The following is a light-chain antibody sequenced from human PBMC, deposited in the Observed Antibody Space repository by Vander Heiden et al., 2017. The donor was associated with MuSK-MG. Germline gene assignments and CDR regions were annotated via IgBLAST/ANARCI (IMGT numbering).Light chain of an antibody. CDR2: QDN. Sequence: SYELTQPPSVSVSPGQTAIITCSGDKLGDKYVWWYRQRPGQSPVLVIYQDNKRPSGIPERFSGSNSGNTATLTISGTQALDEADYYCQAWDRSIAVFGGGTKLTVL. V-gene: IGLV3-1*01. CDR3: QAWDRSIAV. CDR1: KLGDKY. J-gene: IGLJ3*02.